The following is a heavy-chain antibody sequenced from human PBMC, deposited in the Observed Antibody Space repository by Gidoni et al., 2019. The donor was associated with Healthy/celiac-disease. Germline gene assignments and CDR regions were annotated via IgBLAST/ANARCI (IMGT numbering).Heavy chain of an antibody. CDR2: IYYSGST. Sequence: QVQLQESRPGLVKPSETLSLTCTVSAGSISSYYWSWIRQPPGKGLEWIGYIYYSGSTNYNPSLKSRVTISVDTSKNQFSLKLSSVTAADTAVYYCASSSGWPSHDFDYWGQGTLVTVSS. D-gene: IGHD6-19*01. V-gene: IGHV4-59*01. J-gene: IGHJ4*02. CDR1: AGSISSYY. CDR3: ASSSGWPSHDFDY.